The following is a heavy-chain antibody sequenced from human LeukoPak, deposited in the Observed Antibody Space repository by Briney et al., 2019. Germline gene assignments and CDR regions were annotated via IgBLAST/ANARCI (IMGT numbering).Heavy chain of an antibody. J-gene: IGHJ4*02. CDR1: GFTFSDYY. V-gene: IGHV3-11*04. CDR3: ARDPGGYDSSGRVYFDY. Sequence: GGSLRLSCAASGFTFSDYYMSWIRQAPGKGLEWVSDITSSGNTIYYADSVRGRFTISRDNAKNSLYLQMNSLRAEDTAVYYCARDPGGYDSSGRVYFDYWGQGTLVTVSS. D-gene: IGHD3-22*01. CDR2: ITSSGNTI.